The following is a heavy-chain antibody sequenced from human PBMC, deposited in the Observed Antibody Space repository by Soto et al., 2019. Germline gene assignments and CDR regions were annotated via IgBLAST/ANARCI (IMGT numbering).Heavy chain of an antibody. V-gene: IGHV4-31*03. CDR3: ARVDHRGYFSVFTDV. J-gene: IGHJ4*01. CDR2: IYDSENI. D-gene: IGHD3-10*02. Sequence: TLSPTFTVSGGFVTSSGHYWCSIRQYPGKGREWISHIYDSENIYFYNPYLKSRVTISADTSRNQFSLSPSSLTAADTDVYYCARVDHRGYFSVFTDVWGQGILVTVSS. CDR1: GGFVTSSGHY.